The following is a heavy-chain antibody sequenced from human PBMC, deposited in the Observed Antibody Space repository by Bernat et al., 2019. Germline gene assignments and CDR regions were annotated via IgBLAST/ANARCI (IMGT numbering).Heavy chain of an antibody. V-gene: IGHV3-7*04. J-gene: IGHJ4*02. CDR1: GFTFSSYW. CDR3: ARAQDVVVVDTYFDY. Sequence: EVQLVESGGGLVQPGESLRPSCAASGFTFSSYWMTWVRQVPGKGREWVANIIQDGSEKYYLDSVRGRFTISRDNAKNSLYLKMNSLRAEDTAVYYCARAQDVVVVDTYFDYWGQGTLVTVSS. CDR2: IIQDGSEK. D-gene: IGHD2-15*01.